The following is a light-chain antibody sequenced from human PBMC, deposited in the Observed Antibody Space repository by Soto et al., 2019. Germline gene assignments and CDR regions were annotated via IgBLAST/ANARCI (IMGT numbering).Light chain of an antibody. CDR1: SSDVGGYNY. Sequence: QSALTQPPSASGSPGQSLTISCTGTSSDVGGYNYVSWYQHHPGKAPKLIIYEVSKWSSGVPDRFSGSKSGNTASLTVSGLQAEDEADYYCSSYAGSNNLVFGGGTQLTVL. CDR2: EVS. V-gene: IGLV2-8*01. CDR3: SSYAGSNNLV. J-gene: IGLJ2*01.